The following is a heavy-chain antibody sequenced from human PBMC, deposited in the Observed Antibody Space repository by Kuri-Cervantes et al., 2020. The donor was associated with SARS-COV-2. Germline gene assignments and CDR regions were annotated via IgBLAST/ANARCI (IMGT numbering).Heavy chain of an antibody. J-gene: IGHJ3*02. CDR3: ARASKLLWFGELFGSAFDI. CDR1: GFTFGSYA. D-gene: IGHD3-10*01. CDR2: ISYDGSNK. V-gene: IGHV3-30-3*01. Sequence: GGSLRLSCAASGFTFGSYAMHWVRQAPGKGLEWVAVISYDGSNKYYADSVKGRFTISRDNSKNTLYLQMNSLRAEDTAVYYCARASKLLWFGELFGSAFDIWGQGTTVTVSS.